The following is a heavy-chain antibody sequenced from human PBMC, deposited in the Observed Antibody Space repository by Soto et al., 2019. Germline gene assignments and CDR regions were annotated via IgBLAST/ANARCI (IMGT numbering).Heavy chain of an antibody. V-gene: IGHV4-4*02. CDR3: ARDMWHAFDV. J-gene: IGHJ3*01. CDR1: GASISKNW. Sequence: SETLSLTCDVSGASISKNWWSWVRQTPGKGLEWIGETCGGVIFNYNPTLRGRVSISIDRSKNQYSLQLTSVTAADTAAYSCARDMWHAFDVWGQGTMVTVSS. D-gene: IGHD2-21*01. CDR2: TCGGVIF.